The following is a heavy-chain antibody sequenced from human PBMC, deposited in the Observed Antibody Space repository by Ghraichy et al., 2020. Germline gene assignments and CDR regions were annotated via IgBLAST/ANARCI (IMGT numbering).Heavy chain of an antibody. J-gene: IGHJ4*02. V-gene: IGHV3-30*03. CDR1: GFNFSHYV. D-gene: IGHD5-18*01. CDR3: ARPGYSYGYSY. CDR2: ILHDGSNQ. Sequence: LSLTCAASGFNFSHYVLHWVRRAPGKGLEWLAAILHDGSNQYYADAVKGRFTISRDNSNNTLYLEMSNLSAEDTAVYYCARPGYSYGYSYWGQGILVT.